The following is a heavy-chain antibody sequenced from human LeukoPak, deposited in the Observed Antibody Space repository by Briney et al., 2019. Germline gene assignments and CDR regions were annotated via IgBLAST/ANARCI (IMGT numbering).Heavy chain of an antibody. CDR3: TRVRRRWHLEDY. D-gene: IGHD5-24*01. J-gene: IGHJ4*02. CDR2: IRSKAYGGTT. V-gene: IGHV3-49*03. CDR1: GFTFGDYA. Sequence: GGSLRLSCTASGFTFGDYAMSWFRQAPGKGLEWVGFIRSKAYGGTTEYAASVKGRFTISRDDSKSIAYLQMNSLKTEDTAAYYCTRVRRRWHLEDYWGQGTLVTVSS.